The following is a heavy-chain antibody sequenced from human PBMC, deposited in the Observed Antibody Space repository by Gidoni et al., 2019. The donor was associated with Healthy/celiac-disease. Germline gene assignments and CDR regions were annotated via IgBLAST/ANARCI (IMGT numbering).Heavy chain of an antibody. CDR2: ISWNSGSI. D-gene: IGHD6-6*01. Sequence: EVQLVASGGGLVQPGRSLRLSCAASGSPFDDYGMHWVRQAPGKGLEWVSGISWNSGSIGYADSVKGRFTISRDNAKNSLYLQMNSLRAEDTALYYCAKDLEYSSYYYYGMDVWGQGTTVTVSS. CDR3: AKDLEYSSYYYYGMDV. CDR1: GSPFDDYG. J-gene: IGHJ6*02. V-gene: IGHV3-9*01.